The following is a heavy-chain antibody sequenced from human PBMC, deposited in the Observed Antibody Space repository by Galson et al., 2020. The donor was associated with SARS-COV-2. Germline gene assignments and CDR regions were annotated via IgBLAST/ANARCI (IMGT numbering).Heavy chain of an antibody. V-gene: IGHV3-53*01. Sequence: GGSLRLSCAASGFTVSSNYMSWVRQAPGKGLEWVSVIYSGGSTYYADSVKGRFTISRENAKNSLYLQMNSLRAGDTAVYYCARGDSYYYGSGSSYYYMDVWGKGTTVTVSS. CDR3: ARGDSYYYGSGSSYYYMDV. D-gene: IGHD3-10*01. J-gene: IGHJ6*03. CDR1: GFTVSSNY. CDR2: IYSGGST.